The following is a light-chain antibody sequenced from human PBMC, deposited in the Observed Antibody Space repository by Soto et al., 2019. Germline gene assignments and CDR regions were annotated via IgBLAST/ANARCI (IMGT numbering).Light chain of an antibody. CDR1: QGISSY. CDR2: AAS. V-gene: IGKV1-8*01. Sequence: AIRMTQSPSSLSASTGDRVTITCRASQGISSYLAWYQQKPGKAPKLLIYAASTLQSGVPSRFSGSGSGTDFTLTINCLQSEDFATYYCQQYYSYPAITFGQGTRLEIK. J-gene: IGKJ5*01. CDR3: QQYYSYPAIT.